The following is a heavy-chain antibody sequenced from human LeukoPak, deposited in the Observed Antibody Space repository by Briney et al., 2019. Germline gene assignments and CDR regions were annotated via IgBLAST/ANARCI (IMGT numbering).Heavy chain of an antibody. CDR2: IYYSGST. J-gene: IGHJ1*01. V-gene: IGHV4-59*08. CDR3: ASMGNYYDSSGYYPEHFQH. Sequence: SSETLSLTCTVSGGSISSYYWSWIRQPPGKGLEWIGYIYYSGSTNYNPSLKSRVTISVDTSKNQFSLKLSSVTAADTAVYYCASMGNYYDSSGYYPEHFQHWGQGTLVTVSS. D-gene: IGHD3-22*01. CDR1: GGSISSYY.